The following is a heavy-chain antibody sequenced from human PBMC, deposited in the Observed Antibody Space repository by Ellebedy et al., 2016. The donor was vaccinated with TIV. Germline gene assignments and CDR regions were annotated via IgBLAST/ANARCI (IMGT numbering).Heavy chain of an antibody. CDR2: TYYRSKWYN. CDR1: GDSVSSNSAG. D-gene: IGHD6-13*01. Sequence: MPSETLSLTCAIYGDSVSSNSAGWNWIRQSPSRGLEWLGRTYYRSKWYNDYAVSVKSRITINPDTSKNQCSLQLNSVTPEDTAVYYCARRSSRNVMDVWGQGTTVTVSS. V-gene: IGHV6-1*01. CDR3: ARRSSRNVMDV. J-gene: IGHJ6*02.